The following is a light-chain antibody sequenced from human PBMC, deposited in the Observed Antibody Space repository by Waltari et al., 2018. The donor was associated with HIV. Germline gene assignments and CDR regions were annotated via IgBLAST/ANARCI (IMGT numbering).Light chain of an antibody. V-gene: IGLV3-21*02. CDR2: DGS. Sequence: SYVLTQPPSVSVAPGQTATITCGAHNIGSKRVQWYQQNAGQSPVLVVYDGSVRPSGTPERISGSKFGNTATLTISGVEAGDEADYYCHVWDSDTKHVLFGGGTKLTVL. CDR1: NIGSKR. CDR3: HVWDSDTKHVL. J-gene: IGLJ3*02.